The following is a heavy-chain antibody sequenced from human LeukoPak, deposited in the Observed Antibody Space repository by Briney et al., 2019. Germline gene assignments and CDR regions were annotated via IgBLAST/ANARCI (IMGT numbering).Heavy chain of an antibody. D-gene: IGHD3-22*01. CDR3: ARTLDSSGYTVDY. Sequence: GESLKISCKGSGYSFTSYWIGWVRQMPGKGLEWMGIIYPGDSDTRYGPSFQGQVTISADKSISTAYLQWSSLKASDTAMYYCARTLDSSGYTVDYWGQGTLVTVSS. J-gene: IGHJ4*02. CDR2: IYPGDSDT. CDR1: GYSFTSYW. V-gene: IGHV5-51*01.